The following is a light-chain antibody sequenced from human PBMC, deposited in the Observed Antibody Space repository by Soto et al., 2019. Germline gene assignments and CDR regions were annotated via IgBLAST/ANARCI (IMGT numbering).Light chain of an antibody. Sequence: QSVLTQPPSASGTPGQRVTISCSGSSSNIGSNTVNWYQQLPGTAPILLIYNNNQRPSGVPDRVSGSKSGTSASLAISGLQSEDEADYYCAAWDDSLNGSVVFGGGTKLTVL. CDR1: SSNIGSNT. CDR3: AAWDDSLNGSVV. J-gene: IGLJ2*01. CDR2: NNN. V-gene: IGLV1-44*01.